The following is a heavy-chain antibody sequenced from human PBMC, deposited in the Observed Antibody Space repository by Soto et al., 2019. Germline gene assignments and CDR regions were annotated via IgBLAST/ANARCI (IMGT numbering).Heavy chain of an antibody. Sequence: SVKVSCKASGGTFSSYAISWVRQAPGQGLEWMGGIIPIFGTANYAQKFQGRVTITADESTSTAYMELSSLRSEDTAVYYCASNQQPYTIFGVVITYYFDYWGQGTLVTVSS. CDR1: GGTFSSYA. CDR3: ASNQQPYTIFGVVITYYFDY. J-gene: IGHJ4*02. CDR2: IIPIFGTA. V-gene: IGHV1-69*13. D-gene: IGHD3-3*01.